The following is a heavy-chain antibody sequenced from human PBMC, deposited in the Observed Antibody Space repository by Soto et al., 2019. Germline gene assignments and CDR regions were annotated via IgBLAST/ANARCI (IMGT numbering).Heavy chain of an antibody. J-gene: IGHJ6*02. V-gene: IGHV3-9*01. D-gene: IGHD1-1*01. Sequence: PGVSLRLSCAASGFIFSSYEMNWVRQAPGKGLEWVSGISWNSGSIAYADSVKGRFTISRDNAKNSLYLQMNSLRAEDTALYYCAKDIGTAYYYYGMDVWGQGTTVTVSS. CDR3: AKDIGTAYYYYGMDV. CDR2: ISWNSGSI. CDR1: GFIFSSYE.